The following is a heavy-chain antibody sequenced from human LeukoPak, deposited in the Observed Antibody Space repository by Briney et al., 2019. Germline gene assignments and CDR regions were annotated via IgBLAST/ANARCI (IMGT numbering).Heavy chain of an antibody. CDR1: GFTFSSYG. D-gene: IGHD2-2*01. CDR2: LWYVGSNK. Sequence: PGGSLRLSCAASGFTFSSYGMHGLRQAPGKGLEGVAVLWYVGSNKYYADSVKGRFTISRDNSNNTLYLQMNSLRAEDTAVYYCAREAGSAKSPRDVVPAAPFDYWGQGTLVTVSS. V-gene: IGHV3-33*01. J-gene: IGHJ4*02. CDR3: AREAGSAKSPRDVVPAAPFDY.